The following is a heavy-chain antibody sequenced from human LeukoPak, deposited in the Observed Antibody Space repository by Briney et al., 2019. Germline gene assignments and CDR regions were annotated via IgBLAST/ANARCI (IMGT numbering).Heavy chain of an antibody. V-gene: IGHV1-69*05. CDR3: ARNRADYYDSSGYYLGN. D-gene: IGHD3-22*01. Sequence: SVKVSRKASGGTFSSYAISWVRQAPGQGLEWMGRIIPIFGTANYAQKFQGRVTISTDESTSTAYMELSSLRSEDTAVYYCARNRADYYDSSGYYLGNWGQGTLVTVSS. CDR2: IIPIFGTA. CDR1: GGTFSSYA. J-gene: IGHJ4*02.